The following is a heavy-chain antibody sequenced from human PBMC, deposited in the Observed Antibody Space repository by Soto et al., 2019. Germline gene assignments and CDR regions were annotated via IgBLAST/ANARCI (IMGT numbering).Heavy chain of an antibody. CDR1: GFTFSNYA. J-gene: IGHJ4*02. V-gene: IGHV3-30-3*01. Sequence: QVQLVESGGGVVQPGRSLRLSCAASGFTFSNYAMHWVRRAPGKGLEWMAVMSYDGTNKYYADSVKGRFTISRDNSKNTLYLQMNSLRPEDTALYYCARDRGAYWGQGTLVIVSS. CDR2: MSYDGTNK. CDR3: ARDRGAY. D-gene: IGHD3-10*01.